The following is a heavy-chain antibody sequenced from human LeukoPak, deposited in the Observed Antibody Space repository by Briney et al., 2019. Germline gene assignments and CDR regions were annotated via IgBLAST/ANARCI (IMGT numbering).Heavy chain of an antibody. V-gene: IGHV1-69*05. CDR2: IIPIFGTA. CDR1: GYTFTSYA. Sequence: ASVKVSCKASGYTFTSYAISWVRQAPGQGLEWMGGIIPIFGTANYAQKFQGRVTITTDESTSTAYMELSSLRSEDTAVYYCARAGEQLVIAEYFQHWGQGTLVTVSS. J-gene: IGHJ1*01. D-gene: IGHD6-6*01. CDR3: ARAGEQLVIAEYFQH.